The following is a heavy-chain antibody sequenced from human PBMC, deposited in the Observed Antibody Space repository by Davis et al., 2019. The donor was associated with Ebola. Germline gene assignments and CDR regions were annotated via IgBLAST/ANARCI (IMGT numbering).Heavy chain of an antibody. CDR3: TSSSSSTYYYYGMDV. J-gene: IGHJ6*02. D-gene: IGHD6-13*01. Sequence: GGSLRLSCAASGFTFSGSAMHWVRQASGKGLEWVGRIRSKANSYATAYAASVKGRFTISRDDSKNTAYLQMNSLKTEDTAVYYCTSSSSSTYYYYGMDVWGQGTTVTVSS. V-gene: IGHV3-73*01. CDR1: GFTFSGSA. CDR2: IRSKANSYAT.